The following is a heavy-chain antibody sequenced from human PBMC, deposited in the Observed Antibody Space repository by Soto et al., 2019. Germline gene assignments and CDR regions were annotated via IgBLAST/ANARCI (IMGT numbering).Heavy chain of an antibody. D-gene: IGHD3-3*01. CDR2: IFSADNT. J-gene: IGHJ4*02. CDR3: EITGAGYYIV. V-gene: IGHV3-53*01. CDR1: GFPVSSNY. Sequence: AFAAAGFPVSSNYLGWVRQAPGKGLEWVSVIFSADNTHYADSVKGRFTISRDNSKNTVFLQMNSLRAEDTAVYYCEITGAGYYIVWGQGTPVTVSS.